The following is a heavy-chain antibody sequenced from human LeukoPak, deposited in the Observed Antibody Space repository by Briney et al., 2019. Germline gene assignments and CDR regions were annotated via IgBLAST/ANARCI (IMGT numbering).Heavy chain of an antibody. CDR2: IIPILGIA. D-gene: IGHD2-15*01. CDR1: GGTFSSYV. CDR3: ARLGLGYCSGGRCPGYFVL. V-gene: IGHV1-69*04. Sequence: ASVTVSCKASGGTFSSYVISWVRQAPGQGLEWMGRIIPILGIANYAQRFQGRVTITADKSTTTAYMELSSLRSEDTAVYYCARLGLGYCSGGRCPGYFVLECRGTLVTVSS. J-gene: IGHJ2*01.